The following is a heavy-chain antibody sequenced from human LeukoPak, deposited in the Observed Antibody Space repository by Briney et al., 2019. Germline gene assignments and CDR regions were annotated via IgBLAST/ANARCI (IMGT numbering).Heavy chain of an antibody. CDR1: GFTFSSYA. CDR2: ISGSGGST. Sequence: GGSLRLSCAASGFTFSSYAMSWVRQAPGKGPEWVSAISGSGGSTDYADSVKGRFTISRDKSKNTLYLQMNSLGAEDTAVYYCAKGGTNWGIAAHRWDYWGQGTLVTVSS. CDR3: AKGGTNWGIAAHRWDY. V-gene: IGHV3-23*01. J-gene: IGHJ4*02. D-gene: IGHD6-13*01.